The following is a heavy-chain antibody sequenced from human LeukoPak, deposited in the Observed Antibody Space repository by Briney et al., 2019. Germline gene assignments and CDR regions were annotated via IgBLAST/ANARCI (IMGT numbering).Heavy chain of an antibody. Sequence: SETLSLSCTVSGGSISSYYWSWIRQPPGKGLEWIAYIHYNGYTNYNPSLKSRVTISVDTSKNQFSLKLSSVTAADTAVYYCARHLDYYGSGTYEYWGQGTLVTVSS. J-gene: IGHJ4*02. D-gene: IGHD3-10*01. V-gene: IGHV4-59*08. CDR1: GGSISSYY. CDR3: ARHLDYYGSGTYEY. CDR2: IHYNGYT.